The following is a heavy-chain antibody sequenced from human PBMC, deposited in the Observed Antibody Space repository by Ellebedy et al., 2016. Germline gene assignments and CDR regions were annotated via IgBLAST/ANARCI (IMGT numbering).Heavy chain of an antibody. J-gene: IGHJ4*02. CDR3: TRHIDGTPFNFDY. V-gene: IGHV3-73*01. CDR2: IRSKARSYRT. Sequence: GESLKISCAASGFPLSGFAIHWVRQASGKGLEWVGLIRSKARSYRTGYAASVKGTFTLSRDDSRNTAYLQMNGLKTEDTAVYYCTRHIDGTPFNFDYWGQGTLVSVSS. D-gene: IGHD5-24*01. CDR1: GFPLSGFA.